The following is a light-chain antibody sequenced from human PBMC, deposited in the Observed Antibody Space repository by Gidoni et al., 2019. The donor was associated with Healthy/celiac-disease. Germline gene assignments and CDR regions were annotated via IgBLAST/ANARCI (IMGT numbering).Light chain of an antibody. CDR2: VAA. CDR1: QSVSSSY. J-gene: IGKJ2*01. Sequence: EIVLTQSPGTLSLSPGERATLSCRASQSVSSSYLAWYQQKPGPAPRPLIYVAANRATSIPDRFSGSGSGTDFTLTISRLEPEDFAVYYCQQYGSSYTFXXXTKLEIK. CDR3: QQYGSSYT. V-gene: IGKV3-20*01.